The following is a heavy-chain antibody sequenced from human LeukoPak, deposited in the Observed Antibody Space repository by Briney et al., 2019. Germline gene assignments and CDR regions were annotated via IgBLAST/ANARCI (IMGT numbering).Heavy chain of an antibody. Sequence: PGGSLRLSCAASGFTFSSYAMSWVRQAPGKGLEWVSAISGSGGSTYYADSVKGRFTISRDNSKNTLYLQMNSLRAEDTAVYYCAKDKGDSSGYYLFDYWGQGTLVTVSS. V-gene: IGHV3-23*01. D-gene: IGHD3-22*01. J-gene: IGHJ4*02. CDR2: ISGSGGST. CDR3: AKDKGDSSGYYLFDY. CDR1: GFTFSSYA.